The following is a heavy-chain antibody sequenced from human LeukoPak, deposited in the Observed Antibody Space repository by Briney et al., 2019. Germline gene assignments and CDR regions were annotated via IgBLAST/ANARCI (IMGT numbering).Heavy chain of an antibody. D-gene: IGHD3-22*01. CDR3: ARGQVVGWLMTYWYFDL. CDR2: ILYDGNNK. J-gene: IGHJ2*01. V-gene: IGHV3-30*14. Sequence: GRSLRLSCAASGFTFSSQPMHWVRQAPGKGLKWLAVILYDGNNKYYADSVKGRFTISRDNSKNTLYLQMNSLRAEDTAVYYCARGQVVGWLMTYWYFDLWGRGTLATVSS. CDR1: GFTFSSQP.